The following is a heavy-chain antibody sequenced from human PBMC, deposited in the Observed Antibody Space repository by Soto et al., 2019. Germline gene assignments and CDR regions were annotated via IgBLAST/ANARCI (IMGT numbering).Heavy chain of an antibody. CDR3: ARDPGYYDSSGEGAFDI. J-gene: IGHJ3*02. V-gene: IGHV1-18*01. D-gene: IGHD3-22*01. CDR1: GYTFTSYG. CDR2: ISAYNGNT. Sequence: ASVKVSCKASGYTFTSYGISWVRQAPGQGLEWMGWISAYNGNTNYAQKLQGRVTMTTGTSTSTAYMELRSLRSDDTAVYYCARDPGYYDSSGEGAFDIWGQGTMVTVSS.